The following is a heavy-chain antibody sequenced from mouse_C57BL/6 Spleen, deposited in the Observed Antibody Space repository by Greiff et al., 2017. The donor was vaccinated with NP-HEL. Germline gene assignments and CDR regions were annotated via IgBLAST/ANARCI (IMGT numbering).Heavy chain of an antibody. CDR3: ARSPSLLRSGAWFAY. D-gene: IGHD1-2*01. Sequence: VQLQQSGAELVKPGASVKISCKASGYTFTDSYINWVKQRPGQGLEWIGKIGPGSGSTYYTEKFKGKATLTADKSSSTAYMQLSSLTSEDSAVYFCARSPSLLRSGAWFAYWGQGTLVTVSA. CDR2: IGPGSGST. CDR1: GYTFTDSY. J-gene: IGHJ3*01. V-gene: IGHV1-77*01.